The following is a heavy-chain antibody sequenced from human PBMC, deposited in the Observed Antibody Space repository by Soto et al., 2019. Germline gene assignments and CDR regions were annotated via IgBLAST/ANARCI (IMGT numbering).Heavy chain of an antibody. V-gene: IGHV3-23*01. J-gene: IGHJ5*02. CDR3: AKDPGLVTPHNWFDP. D-gene: IGHD3-9*01. CDR1: GFTFSSYA. Sequence: PGGFLRLSCAASGFTFSSYAMSWVRQAPGKGLEWVSAISGSGGSTYYADSVKGRFTISRDNSKNTLYLQMNSLRAEDTAVYYCAKDPGLVTPHNWFDPWGQGTLVTVSS. CDR2: ISGSGGST.